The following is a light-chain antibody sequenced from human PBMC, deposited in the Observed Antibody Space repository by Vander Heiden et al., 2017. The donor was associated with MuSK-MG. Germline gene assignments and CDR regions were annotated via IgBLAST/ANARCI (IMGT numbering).Light chain of an antibody. CDR2: DTY. CDR3: FLFYGGVVV. V-gene: IGLV7-46*01. CDR1: TGAVTSGHY. Sequence: QAVVTQEPSLTVSPGGTVTLTCGSSTGAVTSGHYPYWFQQKTGQAPRTLIYDTYIKHPWTPARFSGSLLGGKAALTVSGAQPADEAEYYCFLFYGGVVVFGGGTKLTVL. J-gene: IGLJ2*01.